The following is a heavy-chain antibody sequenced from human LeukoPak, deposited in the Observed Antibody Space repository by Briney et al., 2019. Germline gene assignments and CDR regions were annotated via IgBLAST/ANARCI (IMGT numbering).Heavy chain of an antibody. J-gene: IGHJ6*02. CDR1: GFTFSSYS. CDR3: ARDPPPFWTGYSFQYYGMDV. CDR2: ISSSSGTI. D-gene: IGHD3/OR15-3a*01. Sequence: PGGSLRLSCAASGFTFSSYSMNWVRQAPGKGLEWVSHISSSSGTIYYVDSVKGRFTISSDNAKNSLFLQMNSLRDEDTAVYYCARDPPPFWTGYSFQYYGMDVWGQGTTVTVSS. V-gene: IGHV3-48*02.